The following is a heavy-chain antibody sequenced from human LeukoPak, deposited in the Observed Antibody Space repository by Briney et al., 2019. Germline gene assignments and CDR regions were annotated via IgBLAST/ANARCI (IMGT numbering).Heavy chain of an antibody. Sequence: PSETLSLTCTVSGGSLSSSTYLWGWIRQPPGEGLGWIGSIFYSGSTYYSPSLKSRVTVSVDTSNNQFSLRLSSVTAADTAVYFCARQGVIISYFDYWGQGALVTVSS. J-gene: IGHJ4*02. CDR2: IFYSGST. D-gene: IGHD3-10*01. CDR1: GGSLSSSTYL. V-gene: IGHV4-39*01. CDR3: ARQGVIISYFDY.